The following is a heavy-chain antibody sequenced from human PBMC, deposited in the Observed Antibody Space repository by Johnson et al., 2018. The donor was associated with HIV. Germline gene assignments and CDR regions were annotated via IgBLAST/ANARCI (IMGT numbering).Heavy chain of an antibody. CDR2: VSYDGSNK. J-gene: IGHJ3*02. D-gene: IGHD3-16*02. V-gene: IGHV3-30-3*01. CDR3: AREGGSYPGETVDDAFDI. CDR1: GFSFSSYA. Sequence: QVQLLESGGGVVQAGRSLRLSCAASGFSFSSYALHWVRQAPGKGLEWVAVVSYDGSNKYYADSVKGRFTISRDNSKNIMYLQMNSLRVEDTAVYYCAREGGSYPGETVDDAFDIWGQGTMVTVSS.